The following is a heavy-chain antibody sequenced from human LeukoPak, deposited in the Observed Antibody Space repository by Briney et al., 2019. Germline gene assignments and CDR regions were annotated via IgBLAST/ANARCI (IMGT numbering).Heavy chain of an antibody. V-gene: IGHV3-23*01. Sequence: PGGSLRLSCAASGFTFSSYAMSWVRQAPGKGLEWVSVISGSGGSTYYADSVKGRFTISRDNSKNTLYLQMNSLRAEDTAVYYCAKDGTGTWYEDYWGQGTLVTVSS. CDR1: GFTFSSYA. CDR2: ISGSGGST. CDR3: AKDGTGTWYEDY. J-gene: IGHJ4*02. D-gene: IGHD6-13*01.